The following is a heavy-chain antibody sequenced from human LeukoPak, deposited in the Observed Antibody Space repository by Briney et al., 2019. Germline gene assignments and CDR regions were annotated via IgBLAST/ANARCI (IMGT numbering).Heavy chain of an antibody. CDR3: ARMVGYCSSTSCLVEDY. CDR2: INPNSGGT. CDR1: GYTFTGYY. V-gene: IGHV1-2*06. D-gene: IGHD2-2*01. Sequence: ASVKVSCKASGYTFTGYYMHWVRQAPGQGLEWMGRINPNSGGTNYAQKFQGRVTMTRDTSISTAYMELSRLRSDDTAVYYCARMVGYCSSTSCLVEDYWGQGALVTVSS. J-gene: IGHJ4*02.